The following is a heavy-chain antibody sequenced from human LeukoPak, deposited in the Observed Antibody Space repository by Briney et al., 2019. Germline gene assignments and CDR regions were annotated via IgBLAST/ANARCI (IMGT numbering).Heavy chain of an antibody. Sequence: SETLSLTCTVSGGSISSSSYYWGWIRQPPGKGLEWIGYIYYSGSTNYNPSLKSRVTISVDTSKNQFSLKLSSVTAAGTAVYYCARGPTVRYCSSTSCPTANGQQDYWGQGTLVTVSS. V-gene: IGHV4-61*05. CDR2: IYYSGST. J-gene: IGHJ4*02. D-gene: IGHD2-2*01. CDR1: GGSISSSSYY. CDR3: ARGPTVRYCSSTSCPTANGQQDY.